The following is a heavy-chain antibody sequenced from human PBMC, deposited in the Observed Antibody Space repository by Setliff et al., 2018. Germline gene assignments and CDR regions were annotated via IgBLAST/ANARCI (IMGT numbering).Heavy chain of an antibody. CDR2: ISGSGGST. CDR1: GFTFSSYA. J-gene: IGHJ3*02. Sequence: GGSLRLSCAASGFTFSSYAMSWVRQAPGKGLEWVSAISGSGGSTYYADSVKGRFTISRDNARDSLFLQMSSLRAEDTAVYYCATSIAAAALHDAFDIWGQGTMVTVSS. V-gene: IGHV3-23*01. D-gene: IGHD6-13*01. CDR3: ATSIAAAALHDAFDI.